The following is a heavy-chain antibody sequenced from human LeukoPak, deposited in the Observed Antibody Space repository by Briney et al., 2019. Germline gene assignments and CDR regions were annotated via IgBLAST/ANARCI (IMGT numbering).Heavy chain of an antibody. J-gene: IGHJ4*02. CDR2: IYYSGST. CDR3: ARESTTVAGTFDY. Sequence: SETLSLTCTVSGGSISTYYWTWIRQPPGKGLEWIGYIYYSGSTNYNPSLKSRVTISVDTSKNQFSLKLSSVTAADTAMYYCARESTTVAGTFDYWGQGTLVTVSS. CDR1: GGSISTYY. D-gene: IGHD6-19*01. V-gene: IGHV4-59*12.